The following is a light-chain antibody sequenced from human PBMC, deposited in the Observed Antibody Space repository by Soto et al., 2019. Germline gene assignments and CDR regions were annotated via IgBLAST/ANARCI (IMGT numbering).Light chain of an antibody. V-gene: IGLV2-23*01. CDR1: SSDIGAYNY. CDR2: EGS. CDR3: CSYAGSRV. Sequence: QSALTQPPSASGSPGQSVTISCTGSSSDIGAYNYVSWYQQRPGQVPKLIIYEGSKRPSGVSNRFSGSKSGNTASLTISGLQAEDEADYYCCSYAGSRVFGGGTKLTVL. J-gene: IGLJ3*02.